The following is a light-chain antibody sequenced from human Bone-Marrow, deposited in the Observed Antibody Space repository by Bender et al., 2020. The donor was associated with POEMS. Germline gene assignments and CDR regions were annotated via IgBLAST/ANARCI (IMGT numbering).Light chain of an antibody. V-gene: IGLV2-8*01. Sequence: QYVVTQPPSVSGSPGQSVTISCTGTSSDVGGYNFVSWYQQHPGKAPKLMIYEVDKRPSGVPDRFAGSKSGNTASLTVSGLQPEDEADYYCTSYAASNTWVFGPGTKVTVL. CDR2: EVD. J-gene: IGLJ1*01. CDR3: TSYAASNTWV. CDR1: SSDVGGYNF.